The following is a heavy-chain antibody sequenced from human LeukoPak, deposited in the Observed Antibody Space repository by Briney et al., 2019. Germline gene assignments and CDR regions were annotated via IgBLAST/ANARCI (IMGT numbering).Heavy chain of an antibody. V-gene: IGHV6-1*01. CDR2: TYYRSKWYN. J-gene: IGHJ2*01. CDR3: ARMKDISSWYFDL. CDR1: GDSVSSNSAA. Sequence: SQTLSLTCVISGDSVSSNSAAWNWIRQSPSRGLEWLGRTYYRSKWYNDYAVSVKSRIIFNPDTSKNQFSLHLNSVTPEDTAVYYCARMKDISSWYFDLWGRGTLVTVSS. D-gene: IGHD3-3*02.